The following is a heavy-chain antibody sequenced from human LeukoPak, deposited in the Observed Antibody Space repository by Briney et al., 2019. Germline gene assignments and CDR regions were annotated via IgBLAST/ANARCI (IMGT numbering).Heavy chain of an antibody. V-gene: IGHV1-2*02. CDR2: INPNSGGT. CDR3: ASKLDTLSEAFDI. D-gene: IGHD5-18*01. J-gene: IGHJ3*02. Sequence: ASVKVSCKASEYTFTGYFMHWVRQAPGQGLEWMGWINPNSGGTNYAQKFQDRVTMTRDTSISTAYMELSRLRSDDRAVYYCASKLDTLSEAFDIWGQGTMVTVSS. CDR1: EYTFTGYF.